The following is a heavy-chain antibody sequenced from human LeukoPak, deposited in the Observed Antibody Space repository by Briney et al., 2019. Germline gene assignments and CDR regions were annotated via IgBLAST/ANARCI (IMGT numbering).Heavy chain of an antibody. D-gene: IGHD6-19*01. CDR1: GYTLTELS. J-gene: IGHJ6*02. CDR2: FDPEDGET. Sequence: ASVKVSCKVPGYTLTELSMHWVRQAPGKGLEWMGGFDPEDGETIYAQKFQGRVTMTEDTSTDTAYMELSSLRSEDTAVYYCATVRSSGWFPSPNYYYYGMDVWGQGTTVTVSS. V-gene: IGHV1-24*01. CDR3: ATVRSSGWFPSPNYYYYGMDV.